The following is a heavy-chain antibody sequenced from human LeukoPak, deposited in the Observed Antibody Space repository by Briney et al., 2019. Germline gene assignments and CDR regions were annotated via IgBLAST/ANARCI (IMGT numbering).Heavy chain of an antibody. CDR3: ARLSLWLQLDY. CDR1: GGSISSYY. D-gene: IGHD5-24*01. J-gene: IGHJ4*02. Sequence: PSETLSLTCTASGGSISSYYWSWIRQPPGKGLEWIGFISYSGSTNYNPSRKNPVTISVDTSKSQFSLKLSSVTAADTAVYYCARLSLWLQLDYWGQGTLVSLSS. V-gene: IGHV4-59*08. CDR2: ISYSGST.